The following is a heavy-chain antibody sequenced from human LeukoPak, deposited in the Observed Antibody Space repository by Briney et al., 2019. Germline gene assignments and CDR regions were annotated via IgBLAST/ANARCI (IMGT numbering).Heavy chain of an antibody. D-gene: IGHD6-13*01. CDR1: GYTFTGYH. Sequence: ASVKVSCKASGYTFTGYHIHWERQAPGQGLEWMGRINPYSGDTNFAQKFQGRVTITRDTSITTAYMDLSSLTPDDTAVYFCARDQGSLTTSWYTGYWGQGTQVTVSS. V-gene: IGHV1-2*06. CDR2: INPYSGDT. CDR3: ARDQGSLTTSWYTGY. J-gene: IGHJ4*02.